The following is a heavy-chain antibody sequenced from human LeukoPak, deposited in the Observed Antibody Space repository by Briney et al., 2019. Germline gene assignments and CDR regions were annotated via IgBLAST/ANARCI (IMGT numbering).Heavy chain of an antibody. D-gene: IGHD3-22*01. J-gene: IGHJ4*02. CDR2: ISSSSSYI. CDR1: GFTFSSYA. CDR3: ARVAYYYDSSGCD. Sequence: GGSLRLSCAASGFTFSSYAMHWVRQAPGKWLEWVSSISSSSSYIYYADSVKGRFTISRDNAKNSLYLQMNSLRAEDTAVYYCARVAYYYDSSGCDWGQGTLVTVSS. V-gene: IGHV3-21*01.